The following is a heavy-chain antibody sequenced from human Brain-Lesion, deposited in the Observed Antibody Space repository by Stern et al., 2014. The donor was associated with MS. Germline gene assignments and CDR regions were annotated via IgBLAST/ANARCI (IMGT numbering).Heavy chain of an antibody. J-gene: IGHJ4*02. V-gene: IGHV4-39*01. Sequence: VHLVESGPGLVKPSETLSLTCTVSGGSISSSTYYWAWIRQPPGKGLEWIGNIYYSGFTYYNPSLKSRVTISVDMSKNQFPLKLSSVTAADTAIYYCARHDSVPRPSQLYSARDRGPGYFDYWGQGTLVTVSS. CDR3: ARHDSVPRPSQLYSARDRGPGYFDY. CDR2: IYYSGFT. D-gene: IGHD1-26*01. CDR1: GGSISSSTYY.